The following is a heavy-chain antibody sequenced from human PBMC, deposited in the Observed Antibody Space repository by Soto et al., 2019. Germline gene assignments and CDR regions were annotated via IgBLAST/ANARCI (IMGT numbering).Heavy chain of an antibody. J-gene: IGHJ6*02. CDR2: IKSKTDGGTT. V-gene: IGHV3-15*01. CDR1: GFTFSNAW. D-gene: IGHD6-19*01. Sequence: GGSLRLSCAASGFTFSNAWMSWVRQAPGKGLEWVGRIKSKTDGGTTDYAAPVKGRFTISREDSKNTLYLQMNSLKTEDTAVYYCTTVEVAGIPYYSYHGMDVWGQGPTATAS. CDR3: TTVEVAGIPYYSYHGMDV.